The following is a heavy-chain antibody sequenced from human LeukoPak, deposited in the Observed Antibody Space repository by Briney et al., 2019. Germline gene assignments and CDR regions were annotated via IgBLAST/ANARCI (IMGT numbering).Heavy chain of an antibody. CDR2: INPNSGGT. Sequence: ASVKVSCKASGYTFTSYGISWVRQAPGQGLEWMGWINPNSGGTNYAQKFQGRVTMTRDTSISTAYMELSRLRSDDTAVYYCARGHCSSTSCYANGYYYGMDVWGQGTTVTVSS. CDR3: ARGHCSSTSCYANGYYYGMDV. CDR1: GYTFTSYG. D-gene: IGHD2-2*01. V-gene: IGHV1-2*02. J-gene: IGHJ6*02.